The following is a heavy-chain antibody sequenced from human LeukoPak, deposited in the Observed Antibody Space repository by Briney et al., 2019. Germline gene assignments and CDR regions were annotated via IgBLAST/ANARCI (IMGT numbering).Heavy chain of an antibody. V-gene: IGHV4-39*07. CDR1: GGSISSGSYY. Sequence: SETLSLTCTVSGGSISSGSYYWSWIRQPPGKGLEWIGEINHSGSTNYNPSLKSRVTISVDTSKNQFSLKLSSVTAADTAVYYCARLYSSGWYASSFDYWGQGTLVTVSS. CDR3: ARLYSSGWYASSFDY. D-gene: IGHD6-19*01. CDR2: INHSGST. J-gene: IGHJ4*02.